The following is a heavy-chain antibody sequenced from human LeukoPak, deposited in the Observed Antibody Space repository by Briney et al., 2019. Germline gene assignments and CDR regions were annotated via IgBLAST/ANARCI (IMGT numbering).Heavy chain of an antibody. Sequence: GGSLRLSCAASGFIFSNYGFHWARQAPGKGLEWVAVFWSDGRQKYYVDSVKGRFTVSRDTSKKTVYLQMNSLRAEDTAVYYCARDDDGSGKYGQLYWGQGTLVTVSS. CDR1: GFIFSNYG. CDR3: ARDDDGSGKYGQLY. D-gene: IGHD3-10*01. V-gene: IGHV3-33*01. J-gene: IGHJ4*02. CDR2: FWSDGRQK.